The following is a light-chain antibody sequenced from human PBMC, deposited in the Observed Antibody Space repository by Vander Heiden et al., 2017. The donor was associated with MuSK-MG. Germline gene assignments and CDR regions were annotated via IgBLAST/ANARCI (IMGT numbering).Light chain of an antibody. CDR3: QKSSTDIVV. J-gene: IGLJ2*01. Sequence: SVNVTCTRRRGHSRHDNAWQHQQERGHPYLMVINSNGSHTTGDAIPVRFSGSISAAERSITIASPQDDDEDDYYCQKSSTDIVVFGGGTKLTVL. CDR2: INSNGSH. V-gene: IGLV4-69*01. CDR1: RGHSRHD.